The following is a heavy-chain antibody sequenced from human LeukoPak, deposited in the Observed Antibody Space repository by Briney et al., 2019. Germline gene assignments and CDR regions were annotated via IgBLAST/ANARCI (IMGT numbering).Heavy chain of an antibody. J-gene: IGHJ4*02. Sequence: SETLSLTCTVSGYSISSGYYWGWIRQPPGKGLEWIGSIYHSGSTYYNPSLNSRVTISVDTSKNQFSLKLSSGTAADTAVYYCARVYDTYYFDYWGQGTLVTVSS. CDR1: GYSISSGYY. CDR3: ARVYDTYYFDY. V-gene: IGHV4-38-2*02. CDR2: IYHSGST. D-gene: IGHD2/OR15-2a*01.